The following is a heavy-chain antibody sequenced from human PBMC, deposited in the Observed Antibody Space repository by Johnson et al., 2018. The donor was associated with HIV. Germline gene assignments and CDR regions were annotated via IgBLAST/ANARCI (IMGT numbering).Heavy chain of an antibody. J-gene: IGHJ3*02. D-gene: IGHD6-19*01. V-gene: IGHV3-30*18. CDR1: GFTFSSYG. CDR2: ISYDGNNK. CDR3: AKEASGWYHAGDACDI. Sequence: QVQLVESGGGVVQPGRSLRLSCAASGFTFSSYGMHWVRQAPGKGLEWVAVISYDGNNKYYADSVKGRFTISRDNSKNTLYLQMNSLRAEDTAVYYCAKEASGWYHAGDACDIWGQGTMVTVSS.